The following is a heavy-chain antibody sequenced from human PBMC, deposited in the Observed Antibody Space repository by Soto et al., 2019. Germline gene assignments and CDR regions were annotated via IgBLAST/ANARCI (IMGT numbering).Heavy chain of an antibody. CDR3: ARESYMDY. CDR1: GFTVGTNF. Sequence: LRLSCAASGFTVGTNFMNWVRQAPGRGLEWVSVIYPGGGTYYADSVKGRFAVSRDTSKNTLYLQVNSLRVEDTAVYYCARESYMDYWGQGTQVTVSS. V-gene: IGHV3-66*01. CDR2: IYPGGGT. D-gene: IGHD2-2*02. J-gene: IGHJ4*02.